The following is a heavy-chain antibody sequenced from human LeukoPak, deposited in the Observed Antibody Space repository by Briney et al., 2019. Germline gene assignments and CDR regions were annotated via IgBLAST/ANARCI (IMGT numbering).Heavy chain of an antibody. D-gene: IGHD3-3*01. CDR1: GGSISSGGYY. V-gene: IGHV4-30-2*01. J-gene: IGHJ3*02. Sequence: SETLSLTCTVSGGSISSGGYYWSWIRQPPGKGLEWIGYIYHSGSTYYNPSLKSRVTMSVDRSKNQFSLKLSSVTAADTAVYYCAREKYYDFWSGYPLRAFDIWGQGTMVTVSS. CDR2: IYHSGST. CDR3: AREKYYDFWSGYPLRAFDI.